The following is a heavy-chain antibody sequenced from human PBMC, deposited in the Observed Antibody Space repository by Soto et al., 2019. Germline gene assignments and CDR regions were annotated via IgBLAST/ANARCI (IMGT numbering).Heavy chain of an antibody. J-gene: IGHJ4*02. V-gene: IGHV1-69*13. D-gene: IGHD3-22*01. CDR3: ARGLPYYEDRSGDTSLDY. CDR1: GGPFSSYA. CDR2: IIPIFGTA. Sequence: SVKVSCNASGGPFSSYAIRWVRQAPGQGLEWMGGIIPIFGTANDAQKLQGRVTITADESTSTAYMELSSLRSEDTAVYYCARGLPYYEDRSGDTSLDYWGQGTLVTVSS.